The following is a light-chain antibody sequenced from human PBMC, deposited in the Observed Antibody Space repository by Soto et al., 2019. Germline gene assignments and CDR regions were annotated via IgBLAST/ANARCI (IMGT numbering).Light chain of an antibody. J-gene: IGLJ1*01. CDR3: CSYAGGSNV. V-gene: IGLV2-23*03. CDR1: SSDVGSYKF. Sequence: QSALTQPASVSGSPGQSITIPCTGTSSDVGSYKFVSWYQQHPGKAPKLMIYEGAKRPSGVSDRFSGSKSGNTASLTISGLQAEDEADYFCCSYAGGSNVFGAGTKVTVL. CDR2: EGA.